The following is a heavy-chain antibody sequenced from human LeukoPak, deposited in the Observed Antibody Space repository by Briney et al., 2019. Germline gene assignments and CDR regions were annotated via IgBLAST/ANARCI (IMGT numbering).Heavy chain of an antibody. Sequence: ASVKVSCKASGYTFTGYYIHWVRQAPGQGLEWMGWINPNSGGTNYAQKFQGRVTMTRDTSISTAYMELSRLRSDDTAVYYCARVPTYYYDSSGYRLRGAFDIWGQGTMVTVSS. D-gene: IGHD3-22*01. CDR3: ARVPTYYYDSSGYRLRGAFDI. J-gene: IGHJ3*02. CDR2: INPNSGGT. V-gene: IGHV1-2*02. CDR1: GYTFTGYY.